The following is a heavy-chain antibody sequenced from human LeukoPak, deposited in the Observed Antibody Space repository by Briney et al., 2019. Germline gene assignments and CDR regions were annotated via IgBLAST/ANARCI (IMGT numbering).Heavy chain of an antibody. CDR3: ASGPPSRIVGSPPGFDY. D-gene: IGHD1-26*01. CDR1: GGSISSSSYY. J-gene: IGHJ4*02. Sequence: PSETLSLTCTVSGGSISSSSYYWGWIRQPPGKGLEWIGSIYYSGSTYYNPSLKSRVTISVDTSKNQFSLKLSSVTAADTAMYYCASGPPSRIVGSPPGFDYWGQGTLVTVSS. V-gene: IGHV4-39*07. CDR2: IYYSGST.